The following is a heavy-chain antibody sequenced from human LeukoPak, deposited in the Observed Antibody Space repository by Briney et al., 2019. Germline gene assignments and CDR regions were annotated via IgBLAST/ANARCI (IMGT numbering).Heavy chain of an antibody. CDR1: GYSFTGYY. J-gene: IGHJ6*02. CDR3: ARDSKSARPFYYYFYGLDV. D-gene: IGHD1-1*01. V-gene: IGHV1-2*02. Sequence: GASVKVSCKASGYSFTGYYIHWVRQAPGQGLEWMGWVNPSSGGINYAQKFQGRVTMTRDTSISTVYMELIGLTSDDTAVFYCARDSKSARPFYYYFYGLDVWGQGTTVTVSS. CDR2: VNPSSGGI.